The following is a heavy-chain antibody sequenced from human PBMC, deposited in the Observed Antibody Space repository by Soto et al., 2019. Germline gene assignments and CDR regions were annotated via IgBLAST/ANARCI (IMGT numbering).Heavy chain of an antibody. D-gene: IGHD3-3*01. CDR3: ARSGPRLFRVVYFDY. CDR1: GGSFSGYY. Sequence: SETLSLTCAVYGGSFSGYYWSWIRQPPGKGLEWIGEINHSGSTNYNPSLKSRVTISVDTSKNQFSLKLSSVTAADTAVYYCARSGPRLFRVVYFDYWGQGTLVTVSS. CDR2: INHSGST. V-gene: IGHV4-34*01. J-gene: IGHJ4*02.